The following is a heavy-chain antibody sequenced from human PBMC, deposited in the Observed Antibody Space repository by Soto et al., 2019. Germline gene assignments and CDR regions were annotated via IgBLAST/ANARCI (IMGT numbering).Heavy chain of an antibody. Sequence: GGSLRLSCAASGFTFSSYAMSWVRQAPGKGLEWVSAISGSGGSTYYADSVKGRFTISRDNSKNTLYLQMNSLRAEDTAVYYCAKEGYSGPSDPSYYYYMDVWGKGTTVTVSS. V-gene: IGHV3-23*01. CDR2: ISGSGGST. CDR3: AKEGYSGPSDPSYYYYMDV. CDR1: GFTFSSYA. J-gene: IGHJ6*03. D-gene: IGHD5-12*01.